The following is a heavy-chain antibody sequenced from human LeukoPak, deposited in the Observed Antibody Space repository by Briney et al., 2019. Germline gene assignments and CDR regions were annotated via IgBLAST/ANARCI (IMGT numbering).Heavy chain of an antibody. CDR3: AREYCSGGSCYTPNYFDY. D-gene: IGHD2-15*01. CDR2: INSVGSST. Sequence: GGSLRLSCAPSGFTFSSYWMHWVRQAPGRGLVWVSRINSVGSSTRYADSVKGRFTISRDNAKNTLYLQMNSLRAEDTAAYYCAREYCSGGSCYTPNYFDYWGQGTLVTVSS. V-gene: IGHV3-74*01. CDR1: GFTFSSYW. J-gene: IGHJ4*02.